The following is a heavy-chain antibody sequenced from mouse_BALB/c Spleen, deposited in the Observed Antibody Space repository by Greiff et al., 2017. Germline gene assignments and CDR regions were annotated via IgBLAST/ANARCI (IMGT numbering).Heavy chain of an antibody. CDR3: ARGVRYGYVWYFDV. D-gene: IGHD1-2*01. CDR2: ISYDGSN. Sequence: EVQLQQSGPGLVKPSQSLSLTCSVTGYSITSGYYWNWIRQFPGNKLEWMGYISYDGSNNYNPSLKNRISITRDTSKNQFFLKLNSVTTEDTATYYCARGVRYGYVWYFDVWGAGTTVTVSS. J-gene: IGHJ1*01. V-gene: IGHV3-6*02. CDR1: GYSITSGYY.